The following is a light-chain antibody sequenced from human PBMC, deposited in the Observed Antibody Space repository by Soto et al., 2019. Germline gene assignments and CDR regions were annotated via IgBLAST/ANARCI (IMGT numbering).Light chain of an antibody. CDR2: DVS. Sequence: QSALTQPASLSGSPGQSITISCTGTSSDVGGYNYVSWYQQHPGKGPKLMIYDVSNRPSGVSNRFSGSKSGNTASLTISGLQAEDEADYHCSSYRASSTTHYVFGTGTKVTVL. CDR3: SSYRASSTTHYV. J-gene: IGLJ1*01. V-gene: IGLV2-14*03. CDR1: SSDVGGYNY.